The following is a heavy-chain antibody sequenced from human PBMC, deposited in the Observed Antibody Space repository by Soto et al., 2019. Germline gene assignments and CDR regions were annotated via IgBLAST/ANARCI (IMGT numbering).Heavy chain of an antibody. CDR1: GYTLTELS. Sequence: EASVKVSCKVSGYTLTELSMHWVRKAPGKGLEWMGGFDPEDGETIYAQKFQGRVTMTEDTSTDTAYMELSSLRSEDTAVYYCATWLTGYYYYFDYWGQGTLVTVSS. CDR2: FDPEDGET. J-gene: IGHJ4*02. CDR3: ATWLTGYYYYFDY. D-gene: IGHD3-9*01. V-gene: IGHV1-24*01.